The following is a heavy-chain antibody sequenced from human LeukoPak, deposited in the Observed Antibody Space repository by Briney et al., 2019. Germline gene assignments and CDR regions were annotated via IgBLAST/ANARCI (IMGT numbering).Heavy chain of an antibody. CDR3: ARTRGHNWNRDAFDI. Sequence: PGGSLRLSCEASGFTFSNHWMHWVRQAPGKGLVWVSVISKDGSTSIYADSVRGRLTISRDNAKNTLYLQMNSLRAEDTAVYYCARTRGHNWNRDAFDIWGQGTMVTVSS. J-gene: IGHJ3*02. D-gene: IGHD1-20*01. CDR2: ISKDGSTS. V-gene: IGHV3-74*01. CDR1: GFTFSNHW.